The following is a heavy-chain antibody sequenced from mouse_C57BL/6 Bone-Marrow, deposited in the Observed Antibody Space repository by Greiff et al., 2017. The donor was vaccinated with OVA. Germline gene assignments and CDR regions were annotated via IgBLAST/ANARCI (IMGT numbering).Heavy chain of an antibody. Sequence: QVQLKQSGAELVRPGASVTLSCKASGYTFTDYEMHWVKQTPVHGLEWIGAIDPETGGTAYNQKFKGKAILTADKSSSTAYMELLSLTSEDSAVYYCTRCGILYYYGSSYWYFDVWGTGTTVTVSS. V-gene: IGHV1-15*01. D-gene: IGHD1-1*01. CDR2: IDPETGGT. J-gene: IGHJ1*03. CDR1: GYTFTDYE. CDR3: TRCGILYYYGSSYWYFDV.